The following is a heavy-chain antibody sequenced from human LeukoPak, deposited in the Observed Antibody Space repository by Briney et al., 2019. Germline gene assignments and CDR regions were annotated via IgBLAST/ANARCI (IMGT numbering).Heavy chain of an antibody. CDR3: TSSLKSYCNAEKCYSDYFYYGMDV. Sequence: PGGSLRLSCAASGFTFSGSALHWVRQASGKGLEWVGRIRSKSNSYATAYVASVKGRFTISRDDSKNTAYLQMNSLKTEDTAVYYCTSSLKSYCNAEKCYSDYFYYGMDVWGQGTTVTVSS. CDR2: IRSKSNSYAT. J-gene: IGHJ6*02. V-gene: IGHV3-73*01. D-gene: IGHD2/OR15-2a*01. CDR1: GFTFSGSA.